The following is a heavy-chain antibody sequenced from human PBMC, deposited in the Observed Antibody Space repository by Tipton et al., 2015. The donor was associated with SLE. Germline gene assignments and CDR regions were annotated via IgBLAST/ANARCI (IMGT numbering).Heavy chain of an antibody. V-gene: IGHV4-34*12. CDR1: GESFNGYF. Sequence: LRLSCADYGESFNGYFWTWIRQPPGKGLEWIAEIIHSGVTNYNPSLRSRVTISVDMSKNQVSLKLSSVTAADTAVYYCARYSSTGDEYFQHWGQGTLVTVST. CDR2: IIHSGVT. CDR3: ARYSSTGDEYFQH. J-gene: IGHJ1*01. D-gene: IGHD6-13*01.